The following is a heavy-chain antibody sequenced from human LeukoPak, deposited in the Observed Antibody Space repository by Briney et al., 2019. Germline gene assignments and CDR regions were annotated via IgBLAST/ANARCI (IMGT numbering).Heavy chain of an antibody. D-gene: IGHD4-23*01. V-gene: IGHV3-49*04. CDR1: GFTFGDYA. CDR2: IRSKAYGGTT. J-gene: IGHJ4*02. CDR3: TREGVTHYFDY. Sequence: QPGRSLRLSCTASGFTFGDYATSWVRQAPGKGLEWVGFIRSKAYGGTTEYAASVKGRFTISRDDSKSIAYLQMNSLKTEDTAVYYCTREGVTHYFDYWGQGTLVTVSS.